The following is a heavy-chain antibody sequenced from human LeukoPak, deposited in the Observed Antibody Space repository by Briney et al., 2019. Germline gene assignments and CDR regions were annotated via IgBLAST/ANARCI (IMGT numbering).Heavy chain of an antibody. Sequence: PGGSLRLSCATSGFTFSTFWMHWVRQAPGKGLVWVSRINHDGSSTNYADPVKDRFTISRDNAKNTLYLQMNRLRAEDTALYYCVYGGSYYVAWGQGTLVTVSS. D-gene: IGHD3-10*01. CDR1: GFTFSTFW. V-gene: IGHV3-74*01. J-gene: IGHJ5*02. CDR2: INHDGSST. CDR3: VYGGSYYVA.